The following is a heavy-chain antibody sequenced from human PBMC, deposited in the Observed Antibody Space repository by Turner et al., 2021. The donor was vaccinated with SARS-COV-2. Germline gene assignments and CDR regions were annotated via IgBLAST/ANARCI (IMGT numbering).Heavy chain of an antibody. CDR2: ISYDGSYK. CDR1: GFTFSNYA. J-gene: IGHJ4*02. V-gene: IGHV3-30-3*01. CDR3: ARDREDCSSSSCYEAY. D-gene: IGHD2-2*01. Sequence: QVQLVESGGGVVQPGRSLRLSCAASGFTFSNYAMHWVRQAPGKGLEWVVFISYDGSYKYYADYVKGRFTISRDNSKNTLYLQMNSLRAEDTAVYYCARDREDCSSSSCYEAYWGQGTLVTVSS.